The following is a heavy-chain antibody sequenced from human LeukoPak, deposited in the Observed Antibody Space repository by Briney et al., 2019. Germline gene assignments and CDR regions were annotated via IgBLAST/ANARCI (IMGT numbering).Heavy chain of an antibody. CDR1: KFTFSAYS. Sequence: PGGSLRLSCAASKFTFSAYSMTWVRQAPGKGLEWVSAISGSGGNTYYADSVKGRFTISRDNSKNTLYLQMNSLRAEDTAAYYCARGVILYGMDVWGQGTTVTVSS. V-gene: IGHV3-23*01. CDR2: ISGSGGNT. J-gene: IGHJ6*02. D-gene: IGHD3-3*01. CDR3: ARGVILYGMDV.